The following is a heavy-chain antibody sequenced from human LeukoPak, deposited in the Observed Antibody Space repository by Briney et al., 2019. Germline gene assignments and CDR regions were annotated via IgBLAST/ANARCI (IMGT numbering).Heavy chain of an antibody. CDR3: ARGGTMIVVAYYFDY. J-gene: IGHJ4*02. CDR2: IYYSGST. D-gene: IGHD3-22*01. Sequence: SETLSLTCTVSGGSISSYYWSWIRHPPGKGLEWIGYIYYSGSTNYNPSLKSRVTISVDTSKNQFSLKLSSVTAADTAVYYCARGGTMIVVAYYFDYWGQGTLVTVSS. CDR1: GGSISSYY. V-gene: IGHV4-59*08.